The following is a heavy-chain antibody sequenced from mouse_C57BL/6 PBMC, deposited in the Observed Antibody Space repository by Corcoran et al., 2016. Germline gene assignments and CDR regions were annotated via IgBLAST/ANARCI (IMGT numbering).Heavy chain of an antibody. Sequence: EVQLQQSGPELVKPGASVKISCKASGYTFTDYYMNWVKQSHGKSLEWIGDINPNNGGTSYNQKFKGKATLTVDKSSSTAYMELRSLTSEDSAVYYWARGDYGNYSFAYWGQGTLVTVSA. CDR2: INPNNGGT. D-gene: IGHD2-1*01. V-gene: IGHV1-26*01. CDR1: GYTFTDYY. CDR3: ARGDYGNYSFAY. J-gene: IGHJ3*01.